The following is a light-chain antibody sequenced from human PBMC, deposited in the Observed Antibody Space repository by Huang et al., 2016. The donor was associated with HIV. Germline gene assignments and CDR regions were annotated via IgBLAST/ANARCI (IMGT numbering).Light chain of an antibody. J-gene: IGKJ2*01. Sequence: ETVMTQSPATLPVSPGERATLSCRASQSVGVNLAWYQQKAGQSPRILIYDASTRATGIPARFSGSGSGTEFTLTISSLQSEDCAVYYCQHYNDWGHTFGQGTKVEIK. CDR2: DAS. V-gene: IGKV3D-15*01. CDR3: QHYNDWGHT. CDR1: QSVGVN.